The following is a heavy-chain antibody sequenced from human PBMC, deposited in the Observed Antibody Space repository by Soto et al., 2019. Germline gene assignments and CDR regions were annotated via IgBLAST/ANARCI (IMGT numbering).Heavy chain of an antibody. J-gene: IGHJ4*02. V-gene: IGHV5-51*01. CDR3: ARPRWYSSSWYGVDY. Sequence: GESLKISCQSSGYTFANYLIVWVRQMPGKGLEWMGIIYPSDSTVKYSPSFQGQVTISADKSISTAYLQWSSLKASDTAMYYCARPRWYSSSWYGVDYWGQGTLVTVSS. D-gene: IGHD6-13*01. CDR2: IYPSDSTV. CDR1: GYTFANYL.